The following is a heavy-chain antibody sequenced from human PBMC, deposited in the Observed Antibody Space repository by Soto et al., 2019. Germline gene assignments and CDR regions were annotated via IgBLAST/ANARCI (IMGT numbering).Heavy chain of an antibody. CDR1: GGFVTSGSYY. Sequence: QVQLQQWGAGLLKPSETLSLTCAVYGGFVTSGSYYWSWIRPPPGKGLEWIGEMSHSGGTHFNPSLESRVTISVDTSKNQFTLKMSSVTAADTALYYCARVERGTATTVVDAFDIWGPGTRVTVSS. D-gene: IGHD1-1*01. CDR2: MSHSGGT. CDR3: ARVERGTATTVVDAFDI. J-gene: IGHJ3*02. V-gene: IGHV4-34*01.